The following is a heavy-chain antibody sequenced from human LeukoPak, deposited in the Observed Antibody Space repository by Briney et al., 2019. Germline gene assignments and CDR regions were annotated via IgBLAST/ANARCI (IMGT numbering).Heavy chain of an antibody. CDR1: GFNFDRYT. CDR3: AKELDTMFFDY. D-gene: IGHD3-10*02. CDR2: AGWAGGTT. V-gene: IGHV3-43*01. J-gene: IGHJ4*02. Sequence: GGSLRLSCATSGFNFDRYTIHWVRQAPGKGLEWVSLAGWAGGTTFYSDSVRGRFTISRDSGRKSVYPQMNSLTTDDTAFYFCAKELDTMFFDYWGQGALVTVSS.